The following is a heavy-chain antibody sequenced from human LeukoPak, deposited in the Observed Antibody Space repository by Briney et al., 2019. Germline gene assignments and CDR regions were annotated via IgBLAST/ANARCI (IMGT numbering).Heavy chain of an antibody. Sequence: SETLSLTCTVSGGSISSSSYYWGWIRQPPGKGLEWIGSIYYSGSTYYNPSLKSRVTISVDTSKNQFSLKLSSVTAADTAVYYCARGWNYGSGSYYLHRYGMDVWGQGTTVTVSS. CDR2: IYYSGST. CDR3: ARGWNYGSGSYYLHRYGMDV. D-gene: IGHD3-10*01. V-gene: IGHV4-39*01. J-gene: IGHJ6*02. CDR1: GGSISSSSYY.